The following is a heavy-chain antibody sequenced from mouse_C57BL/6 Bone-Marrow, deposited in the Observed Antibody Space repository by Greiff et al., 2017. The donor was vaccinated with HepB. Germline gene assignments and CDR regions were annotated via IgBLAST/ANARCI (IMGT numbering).Heavy chain of an antibody. J-gene: IGHJ4*01. CDR2: IYPRDGST. CDR1: GYTFTDHT. CDR3: ARLWLRRNYAMDY. V-gene: IGHV1-78*01. D-gene: IGHD2-2*01. Sequence: VQLVESDAELVKPGASVKISCKVSGYTFTDHTIHWMKQRPEQGLEWIGYIYPRDGSTKYNEKFKGKATLTADKSSSTAYMQLNSLTSEDSAVYFCARLWLRRNYAMDYWGQGTSVTVSS.